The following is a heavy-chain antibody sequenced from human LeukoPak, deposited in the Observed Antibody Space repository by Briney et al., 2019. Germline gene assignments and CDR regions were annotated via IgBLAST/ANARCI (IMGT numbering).Heavy chain of an antibody. V-gene: IGHV3-7*01. CDR3: ARVRGRSSSWRSTLKDYYFDY. D-gene: IGHD6-13*01. CDR2: VNQGGSEE. J-gene: IGHJ4*02. Sequence: GGSLRLSCEASGFTFSSYWMNWVRHTPGKGLEWVANVNQGGSEEYYVDSVKGRFTISRDNAKNSLYLQMNSLRAEDTAVYYCARVRGRSSSWRSTLKDYYFDYWGQGTLVTVSS. CDR1: GFTFSSYW.